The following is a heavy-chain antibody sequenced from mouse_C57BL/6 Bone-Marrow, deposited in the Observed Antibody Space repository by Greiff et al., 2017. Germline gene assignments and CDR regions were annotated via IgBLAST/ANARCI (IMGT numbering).Heavy chain of an antibody. V-gene: IGHV1-4*01. J-gene: IGHJ4*01. CDR2: INPSSGYT. CDR3: ARSRPYYDERGYYAMDY. Sequence: QVQLQQSGAELARPGASVKMSCKASGYTFTSYTMHWVKQRPGQGLEWIGYINPSSGYTKYNQKFKDKATLTADKSSSTAYMQLSSLTSEDSAVYYCARSRPYYDERGYYAMDYWGQGTSVTVSS. CDR1: GYTFTSYT. D-gene: IGHD2-4*01.